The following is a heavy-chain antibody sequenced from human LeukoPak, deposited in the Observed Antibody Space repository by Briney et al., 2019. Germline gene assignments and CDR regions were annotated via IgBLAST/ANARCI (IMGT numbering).Heavy chain of an antibody. CDR1: GYTFTSYD. V-gene: IGHV1-8*01. J-gene: IGHJ6*02. Sequence: GASVKVSCKASGYTFTSYDINWVRQATGQGLEWMGWMNPNSDNTGYAQKFQGRVTMTRNTSISTAYMELSSLRSEDTAVYYCANLAYCGGDCYYSGDYYYYGMDVWGQGTTVTVSS. CDR3: ANLAYCGGDCYYSGDYYYYGMDV. CDR2: MNPNSDNT. D-gene: IGHD2-21*02.